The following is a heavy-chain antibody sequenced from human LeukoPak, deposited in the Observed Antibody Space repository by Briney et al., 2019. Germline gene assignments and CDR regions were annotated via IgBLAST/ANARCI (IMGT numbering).Heavy chain of an antibody. Sequence: SSETLSLTCTVSGGSISSYYWSWIRQPPGKGLEWIGYIYYSGSTNYNPSLKRRVTISVDTSKNQFSLKLSSVTAADTAVYYCARGVPVVLAYMDVWGKGTTVTVSS. CDR1: GGSISSYY. CDR2: IYYSGST. J-gene: IGHJ6*03. CDR3: ARGVPVVLAYMDV. D-gene: IGHD2-8*02. V-gene: IGHV4-59*01.